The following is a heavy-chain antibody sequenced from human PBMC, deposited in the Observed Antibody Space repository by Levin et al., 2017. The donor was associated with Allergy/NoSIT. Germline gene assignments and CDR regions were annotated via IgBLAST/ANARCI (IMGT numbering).Heavy chain of an antibody. V-gene: IGHV3-20*04. J-gene: IGHJ5*02. CDR3: ARVGQLDFYNWFDP. CDR2: INWNGGST. D-gene: IGHD2-2*01. CDR1: GFTFDDYG. Sequence: GGSLRLSCAASGFTFDDYGMSWVRQAPGKGLEWVSGINWNGGSTGYADSVKGRFTISRDNAKNSLYLQMNSLRAEDTALYYCARVGQLDFYNWFDPWGQGTLVTVSS.